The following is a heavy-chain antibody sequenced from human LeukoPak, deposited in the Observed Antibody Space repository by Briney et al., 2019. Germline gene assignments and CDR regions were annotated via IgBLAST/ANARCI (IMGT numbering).Heavy chain of an antibody. CDR3: AAAPQTYYYDSGDYYSDY. Sequence: ASVKVSCKVSGYSLTELSIQWVRQAPGERLEWMGGFDAEDGKTIYAQKFQGRVTMTEDTSMDTAYMDLSSLRTEDTATYYYAAAPQTYYYDSGDYYSDYWGQGTLVTVSS. D-gene: IGHD3-22*01. V-gene: IGHV1-24*01. CDR2: FDAEDGKT. J-gene: IGHJ4*02. CDR1: GYSLTELS.